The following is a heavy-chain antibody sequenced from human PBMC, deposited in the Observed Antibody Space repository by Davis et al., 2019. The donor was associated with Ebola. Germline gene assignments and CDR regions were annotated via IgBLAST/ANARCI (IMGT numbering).Heavy chain of an antibody. V-gene: IGHV4-59*08. CDR3: ARVDGAYELAAY. CDR2: TYYSGST. Sequence: MPSETLSLTCTVSGGSISTYYWSWVRQPPGKGLEWIGYTYYSGSTYYNPSLKSRVTISVDTSKNQFSLKLNSVTAADTAVYYCARVDGAYELAAYWDQGTLVAVSS. D-gene: IGHD5-12*01. CDR1: GGSISTYY. J-gene: IGHJ4*02.